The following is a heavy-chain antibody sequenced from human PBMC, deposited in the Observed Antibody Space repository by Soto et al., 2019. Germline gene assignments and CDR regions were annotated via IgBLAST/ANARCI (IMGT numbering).Heavy chain of an antibody. CDR1: GGTFSSYA. CDR3: ARDLSSSSRAHPAGYYYYYYGMDV. V-gene: IGHV1-69*01. J-gene: IGHJ6*02. D-gene: IGHD6-13*01. CDR2: IIPIFGTA. Sequence: QVQLVQSGAEVKKPGSSVKVSCKASGGTFSSYAISWVRQAPGQGLEWMGGIIPIFGTANYAQKFQGRVTITADEPKRTAYMELSSLRSEDTAVYYCARDLSSSSRAHPAGYYYYYYGMDVWGQGTTVTVSS.